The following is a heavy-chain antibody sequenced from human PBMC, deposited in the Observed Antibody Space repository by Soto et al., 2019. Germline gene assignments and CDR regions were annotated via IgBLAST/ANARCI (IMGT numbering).Heavy chain of an antibody. CDR3: AKDLRTTISDYGMDV. CDR1: GFTFSTYW. Sequence: PGRSLRLSCAASGFTFSTYWMSWALQAPGKGLEWVAHINQDGSTNYHVDSVKGRFTISRDNSKSILYLKMNRLRPEDTAVYKCAKDLRTTISDYGMDVWGQGTTVTVSS. CDR2: INQDGSTN. D-gene: IGHD1-1*01. V-gene: IGHV3-7*04. J-gene: IGHJ6*02.